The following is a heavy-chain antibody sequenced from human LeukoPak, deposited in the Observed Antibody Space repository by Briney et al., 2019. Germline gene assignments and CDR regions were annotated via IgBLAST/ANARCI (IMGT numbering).Heavy chain of an antibody. CDR3: AIVVAARQGTIDP. D-gene: IGHD6-6*01. CDR1: EFTVSSNY. J-gene: IGHJ5*02. V-gene: IGHV3-53*01. CDR2: IYSGGST. Sequence: GGSLRLSCAASEFTVSSNYMNWVRQAPGKGLEWVSIIYSGGSTYYADSAKGRFTISRDHSKNTLYLQMNSLRAEDTAVYYCAIVVAARQGTIDPWGQGTLVTISS.